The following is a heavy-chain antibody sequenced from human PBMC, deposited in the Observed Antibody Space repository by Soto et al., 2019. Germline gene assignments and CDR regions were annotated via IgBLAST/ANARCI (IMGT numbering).Heavy chain of an antibody. CDR2: IYWDDDT. CDR1: GFSFSADGVG. D-gene: IGHD3-16*01. CDR3: AHAFGGTSWPNDAFDV. V-gene: IGHV2-5*02. J-gene: IGHJ3*01. Sequence: HITLKESGPTLVKPTQTLTLTCIFSGFSFSADGVGVGWIRQPPGKTLEWLALIYWDDDTLYRPSLKSRLTITKDSSKNQVVLTMTNMDPLDTATYYCAHAFGGTSWPNDAFDVWGQGTVVTVSS.